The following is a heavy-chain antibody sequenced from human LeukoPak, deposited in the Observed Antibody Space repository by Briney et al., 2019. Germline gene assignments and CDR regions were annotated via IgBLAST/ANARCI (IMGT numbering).Heavy chain of an antibody. V-gene: IGHV3-15*01. Sequence: GGSLRLSCAAPGFTFSSYGMLWVRQAPGKGLEWVGRIKSKTDGGTTDYAAPVKGRFTISRDDSKNTLYLQMNSLKTEDTAVYYCTTGSGSYYSPEFDYWGQGTLVTVSS. J-gene: IGHJ4*02. CDR3: TTGSGSYYSPEFDY. CDR2: IKSKTDGGTT. CDR1: GFTFSSYG. D-gene: IGHD1-26*01.